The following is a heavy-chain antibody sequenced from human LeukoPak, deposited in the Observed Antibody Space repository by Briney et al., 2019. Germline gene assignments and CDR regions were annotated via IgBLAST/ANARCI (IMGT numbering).Heavy chain of an antibody. CDR3: ARDWSGYQYFDY. J-gene: IGHJ4*02. CDR2: IYTSGNT. D-gene: IGHD3-3*01. Sequence: PSETLSLTCTVSGGSITSYYWNWIRQPAGKGLEWIGHIYTSGNTNYNPSLKSRVTISVGKPKNQFSLKLSSVTAADTGVYYCARDWSGYQYFDYWGQGTLVTVSS. CDR1: GGSITSYY. V-gene: IGHV4-4*07.